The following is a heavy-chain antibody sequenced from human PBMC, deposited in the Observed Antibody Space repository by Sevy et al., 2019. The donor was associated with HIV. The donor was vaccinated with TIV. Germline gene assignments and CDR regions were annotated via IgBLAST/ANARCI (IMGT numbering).Heavy chain of an antibody. CDR1: GGSTSLYY. Sequence: SETLSLTCTVSGGSTSLYYWSWIRQPPGKGLEWIGYIYFTGSTHYNPSLKSRVTISLDTSKNQFALKLTSVTAADTAVYYCASAPLISLDRLGAKSVFDSWGQGTPVTVSS. V-gene: IGHV4-59*13. CDR3: ASAPLISLDRLGAKSVFDS. D-gene: IGHD1-26*01. CDR2: IYFTGST. J-gene: IGHJ4*02.